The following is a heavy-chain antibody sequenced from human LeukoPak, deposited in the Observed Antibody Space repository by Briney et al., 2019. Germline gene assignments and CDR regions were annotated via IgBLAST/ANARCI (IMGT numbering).Heavy chain of an antibody. D-gene: IGHD4-17*01. CDR3: ATRHHDYGDYSPFDY. V-gene: IGHV4-30-4*01. Sequence: SETLSLTCTASGGSISSGDYYWSWIRQPPGKGLEWIGYIYYSGSTCYNPSLKSRVTISVDTSKNQFSLKLSSVTAADTAVYYCATRHHDYGDYSPFDYWGQGTLVTVSS. CDR1: GGSISSGDYY. CDR2: IYYSGST. J-gene: IGHJ4*02.